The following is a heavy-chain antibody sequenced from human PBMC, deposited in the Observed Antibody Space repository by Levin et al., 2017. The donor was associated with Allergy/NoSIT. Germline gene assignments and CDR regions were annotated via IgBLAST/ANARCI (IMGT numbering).Heavy chain of an antibody. Sequence: SCAASGFTFSDYYMSWIRQAPGKGLEWVSYISSSGSTIYYADSVKGRFTISRDNAKNSLYLQMNSLRAEDTAVYYCARDLCSGGSCYYFDYWGQGTLVTVSS. J-gene: IGHJ4*02. CDR1: GFTFSDYY. V-gene: IGHV3-11*01. CDR3: ARDLCSGGSCYYFDY. D-gene: IGHD2-15*01. CDR2: ISSSGSTI.